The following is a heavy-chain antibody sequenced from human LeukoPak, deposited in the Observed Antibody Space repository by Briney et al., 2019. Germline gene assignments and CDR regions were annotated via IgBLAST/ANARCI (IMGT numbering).Heavy chain of an antibody. CDR2: IYYSGST. J-gene: IGHJ6*02. Sequence: SETLSPTCTVSGGSISSYYWSWIRQPPGKGLEWIGYIYYSGSTNYNPSLKSRVTISVDTSKNQFSLKLSSVTAADTAVYYCARALYRGVMDVWGQGTTVTVSS. D-gene: IGHD3-10*01. CDR3: ARALYRGVMDV. CDR1: GGSISSYY. V-gene: IGHV4-59*01.